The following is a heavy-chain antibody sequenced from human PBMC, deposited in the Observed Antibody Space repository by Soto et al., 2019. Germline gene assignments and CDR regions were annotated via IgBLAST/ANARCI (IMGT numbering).Heavy chain of an antibody. J-gene: IGHJ4*02. CDR3: ARDPKRRYGYNFGS. CDR2: ISNGDETT. CDR1: GFIFTDYS. D-gene: IGHD5-12*01. Sequence: QVQLVESGGGLVEPGGALRLSCSASGFIFTDYSMTWIRQAPGKGLEWVSYISNGDETTQYADSVKGRFSVSRDNAKKVLSLQMNSLRVDDTAVYYCARDPKRRYGYNFGSWGRGALVTVSS. V-gene: IGHV3-11*01.